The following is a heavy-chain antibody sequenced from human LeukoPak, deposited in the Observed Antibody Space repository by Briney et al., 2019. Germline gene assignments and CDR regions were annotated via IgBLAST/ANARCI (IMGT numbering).Heavy chain of an antibody. CDR2: INPNSGGT. CDR1: GYTFTGYY. D-gene: IGHD5-18*01. J-gene: IGHJ4*02. CDR3: ARVVRGYSYGFDY. V-gene: IGHV1-2*02. Sequence: ASVKVSCKASGYTFTGYYMHWVRQAPGQGLEWMGWINPNSGGTNYAQKFQGRVTMTRDTSISTAYMELSRLRSDDTAVYYCARVVRGYSYGFDYWGQGTLVTVSS.